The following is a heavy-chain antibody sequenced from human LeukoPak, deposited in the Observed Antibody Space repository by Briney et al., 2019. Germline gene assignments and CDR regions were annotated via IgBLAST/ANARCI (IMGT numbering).Heavy chain of an antibody. D-gene: IGHD3-10*01. CDR1: GFTFISYS. CDR3: ARDRKLEFGELYYYYGMDV. CDR2: ISSSSSYI. J-gene: IGHJ6*02. Sequence: GGSLRLSCAASGFTFISYSMNWVRQAPGKGLEWVSSISSSSSYIYYADSVKGRFTISRDNAKNSLYLQMNSLRAEDTAVYYRARDRKLEFGELYYYYGMDVWGQGTTVTVSS. V-gene: IGHV3-21*01.